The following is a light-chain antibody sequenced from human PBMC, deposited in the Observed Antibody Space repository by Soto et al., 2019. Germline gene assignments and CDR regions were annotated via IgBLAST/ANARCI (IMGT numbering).Light chain of an antibody. V-gene: IGLV2-8*01. Sequence: QSALTQPPSASGSPGQSVTISCTGTSRDVGTHGYVSWYQQHSGKAPKLRIYDVTKRPSGVPDRFSGSKSANTASLTVSGLQAEDEADYYCRCYAGGNNWVFGGGTKVTVL. CDR1: SRDVGTHGY. CDR3: RCYAGGNNWV. J-gene: IGLJ3*02. CDR2: DVT.